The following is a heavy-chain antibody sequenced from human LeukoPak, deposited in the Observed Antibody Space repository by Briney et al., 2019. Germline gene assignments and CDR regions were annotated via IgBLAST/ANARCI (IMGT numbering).Heavy chain of an antibody. CDR3: ARASSGWSGDY. Sequence: ASVKVSCKASGYTFTNYGISWVRQAPGQGLEWMGWINPNSGGTNYAQKFQGRVTMTRDTSISTAYMELSRLRSDDTAVYYCARASSGWSGDYWGQGTLVTVSS. D-gene: IGHD6-19*01. J-gene: IGHJ4*02. CDR2: INPNSGGT. V-gene: IGHV1-2*02. CDR1: GYTFTNYG.